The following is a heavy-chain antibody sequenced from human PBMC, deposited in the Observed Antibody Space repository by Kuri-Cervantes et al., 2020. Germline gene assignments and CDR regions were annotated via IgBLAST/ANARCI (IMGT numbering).Heavy chain of an antibody. J-gene: IGHJ4*02. CDR2: ISAYNGNT. CDR1: GYTFTSYG. V-gene: IGHV1-18*01. D-gene: IGHD5-18*01. Sequence: ASVKVSCKASGYTFTSYGISWVRQAPGQGLEWMGWISAYNGNTNYAQKLQGRVTMTTDTSTSTAYMELRSLRSDDTTVYYCARARIQLRASDYWGQGTLVTVSS. CDR3: ARARIQLRASDY.